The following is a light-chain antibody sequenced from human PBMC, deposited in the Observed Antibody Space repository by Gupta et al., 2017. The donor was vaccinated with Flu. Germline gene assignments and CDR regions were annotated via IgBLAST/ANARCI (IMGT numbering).Light chain of an antibody. J-gene: IGKJ4*02. Sequence: DIQLTQSPSSVSASVGDRVTITCRASQDISKWLAWYQQRPGKDPNLLISDASSLPSGVPSRGSGSGSGTEGTITISSLQPEDVATYYCQQTNRVPRTFGGGTKVEIK. CDR3: QQTNRVPRT. CDR1: QDISKW. V-gene: IGKV1-12*01. CDR2: DAS.